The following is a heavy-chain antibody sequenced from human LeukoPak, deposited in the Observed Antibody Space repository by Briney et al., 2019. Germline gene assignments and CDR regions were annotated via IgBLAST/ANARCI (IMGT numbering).Heavy chain of an antibody. J-gene: IGHJ4*02. V-gene: IGHV4-59*08. CDR1: GDSISSYY. Sequence: PPETLSLTCIVSGDSISSYYWSWIRQRPGKGLEWIGYIFHSGNTNYNPSLKSRVTMSIDTSKNQFSLRLSSVTAADTAVYYCARQPYTIGAYYFDYWGPGTLVSVSS. CDR3: ARQPYTIGAYYFDY. D-gene: IGHD1-26*01. CDR2: IFHSGNT.